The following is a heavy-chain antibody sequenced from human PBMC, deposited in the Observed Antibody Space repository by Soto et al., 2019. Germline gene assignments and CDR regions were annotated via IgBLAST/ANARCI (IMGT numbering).Heavy chain of an antibody. CDR3: ARGGCSRGSCYSDYYYYYMDV. D-gene: IGHD2-15*01. Sequence: ASVKVSCKASGYTFTGYYMHWVRQAPGQGIEWMGWINPNSGGTNYAQKFQGWVTMTRDTSISTAYMELSRMRSDDTAVYYCARGGCSRGSCYSDYYYYYMDVWGKGTTVTISS. CDR1: GYTFTGYY. V-gene: IGHV1-2*04. J-gene: IGHJ6*03. CDR2: INPNSGGT.